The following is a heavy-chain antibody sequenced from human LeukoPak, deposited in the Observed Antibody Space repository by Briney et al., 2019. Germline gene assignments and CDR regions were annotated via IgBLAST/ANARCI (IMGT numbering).Heavy chain of an antibody. J-gene: IGHJ6*02. CDR2: ISSSSSYI. CDR3: ARGPTIPIAAAGTGYYYGMDV. Sequence: PGGSLRLSCAASGFTFSSYSMNWVRQAPGKGLEWVSSISSSSSYIYYADSVKGRFTISRDNAKNSLYLQMNSLRAEDTAVYHCARGPTIPIAAAGTGYYYGMDVWGQGTTVTVSS. D-gene: IGHD6-13*01. V-gene: IGHV3-21*01. CDR1: GFTFSSYS.